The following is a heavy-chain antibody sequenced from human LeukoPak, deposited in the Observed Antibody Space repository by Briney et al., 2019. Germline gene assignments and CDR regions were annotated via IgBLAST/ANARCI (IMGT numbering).Heavy chain of an antibody. V-gene: IGHV1-69*04. Sequence: GASVKVSCKASGGTFSSYTISWVRQAPGQGLEWMGRINPILGIANYAQKFQGRVTITADKTTSTAYMELSSLRSEDTAVYYCARDFEYSSSSLDYWGQGTLVTVSS. CDR2: INPILGIA. CDR1: GGTFSSYT. J-gene: IGHJ4*02. CDR3: ARDFEYSSSSLDY. D-gene: IGHD6-6*01.